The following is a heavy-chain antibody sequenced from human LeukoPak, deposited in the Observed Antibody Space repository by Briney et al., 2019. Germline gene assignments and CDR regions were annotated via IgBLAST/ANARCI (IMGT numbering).Heavy chain of an antibody. V-gene: IGHV1-18*01. Sequence: EASVKVSCKTSGYTFTIYGISWVRQAPGQGLEWMGLISAYGNTNYAQNLQGRVTMTTDTSTSTAYMELRSLRSDDTAVYYCARGIIGYYFDYRGQGTLVTVSS. CDR1: GYTFTIYG. D-gene: IGHD2-15*01. CDR3: ARGIIGYYFDY. J-gene: IGHJ4*02. CDR2: ISAYGNT.